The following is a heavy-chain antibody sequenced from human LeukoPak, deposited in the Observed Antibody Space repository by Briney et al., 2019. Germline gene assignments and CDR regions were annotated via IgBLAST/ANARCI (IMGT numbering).Heavy chain of an antibody. D-gene: IGHD3/OR15-3a*01. CDR1: GFTFSDYY. Sequence: GGSLRLSCAASGFTFSDYYMSWIRQTPGKGLEWVSYISDSSGYKNYADSLKGRFTISRDNAKNSVYLQTNSLSAEDTAVYYCARQGLYDSSDFWTFQHWGQGTLVTVSS. J-gene: IGHJ1*01. V-gene: IGHV3-11*06. CDR3: ARQGLYDSSDFWTFQH. CDR2: ISDSSGYK.